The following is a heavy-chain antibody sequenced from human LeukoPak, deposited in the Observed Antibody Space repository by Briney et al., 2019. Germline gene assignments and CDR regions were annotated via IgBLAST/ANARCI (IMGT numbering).Heavy chain of an antibody. J-gene: IGHJ4*02. CDR3: ARNAATIVRGVIPYYFDY. Sequence: SETLSLTCAVYGISFSGYYWSLIQQPPGKGLGWVGEINHSGNTKYNPTLQSRVTISVDTSKNQSSLKLSSVTAADTAVYCCARNAATIVRGVIPYYFDYWGQGTLVTVSS. CDR1: GISFSGYY. CDR2: INHSGNT. V-gene: IGHV4-34*01. D-gene: IGHD3-10*01.